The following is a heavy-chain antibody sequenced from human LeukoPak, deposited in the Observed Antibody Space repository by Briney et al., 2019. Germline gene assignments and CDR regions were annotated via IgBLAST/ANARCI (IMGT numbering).Heavy chain of an antibody. J-gene: IGHJ2*01. CDR1: GFTLSTYW. Sequence: GGSLRLSCAASGFTLSTYWMSWVRQAPGKGLEWVANIKQDGSEKYYVDSVKGRFTISRDNAKDSLYLQMNSLRAGDTAVYYCARVSGAAAGNFNLWGRGTLVTVSS. CDR3: ARVSGAAAGNFNL. D-gene: IGHD6-13*01. CDR2: IKQDGSEK. V-gene: IGHV3-7*01.